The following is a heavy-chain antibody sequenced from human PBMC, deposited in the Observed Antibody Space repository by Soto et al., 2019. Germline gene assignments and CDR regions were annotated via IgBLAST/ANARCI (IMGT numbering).Heavy chain of an antibody. D-gene: IGHD7-27*01. CDR1: GGSFGGYY. CDR3: ARRSWGSAEGY. V-gene: IGHV4-34*01. CDR2: INHSGST. J-gene: IGHJ4*02. Sequence: SETLSLTCAVYGGSFGGYYWSWIRQPPGKGLEWIGEINHSGSTNYNPSLKSRVTISVDTSKNQFSLKLSSVTAADTAVYYCARRSWGSAEGYWGQGTLVTVSS.